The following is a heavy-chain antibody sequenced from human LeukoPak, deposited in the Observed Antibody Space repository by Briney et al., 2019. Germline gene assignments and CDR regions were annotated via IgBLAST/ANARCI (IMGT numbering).Heavy chain of an antibody. Sequence: GASVKVSCKASGYTFSSYGISWVRQAPGQGLEWMGWISAYNGNTNYAQKFQGRVTMTRDTSISTAYMELSRLRSDDTAVYYCAREEKVVAPTSGVDVWGQGTTVTVSS. V-gene: IGHV1-18*01. J-gene: IGHJ6*02. CDR2: ISAYNGNT. CDR1: GYTFSSYG. CDR3: AREEKVVAPTSGVDV. D-gene: IGHD2-15*01.